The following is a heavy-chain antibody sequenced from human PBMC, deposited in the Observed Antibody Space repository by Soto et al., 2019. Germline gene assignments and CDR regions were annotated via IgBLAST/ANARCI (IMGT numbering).Heavy chain of an antibody. J-gene: IGHJ6*02. V-gene: IGHV1-18*01. CDR3: AKNGQPPYYYYGMDV. Sequence: ASVKVSCKASGYTFSRYGISWVRQAPGQGLEWMGWVSGYNGDTKYAQKVQGRVTMTIDTSTYAAYMELRSLTSDDTAKYYCAKNGQPPYYYYGMDVWGQGTTVTVSS. D-gene: IGHD2-8*01. CDR2: VSGYNGDT. CDR1: GYTFSRYG.